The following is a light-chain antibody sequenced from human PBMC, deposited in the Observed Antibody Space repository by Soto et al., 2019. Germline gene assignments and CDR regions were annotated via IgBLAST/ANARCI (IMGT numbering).Light chain of an antibody. V-gene: IGLV6-57*04. Sequence: FMLTQPHSVSESPGKTVTISCTRSSGSIVSNYVHWYQQRPGSAPTTVIYENNERPSGVPDRFSGSIDSSSNSASLMISGLETEDEADYYCQSYDSSIYVVFGGGTKLTVL. CDR1: SGSIVSNY. CDR3: QSYDSSIYVV. J-gene: IGLJ2*01. CDR2: ENN.